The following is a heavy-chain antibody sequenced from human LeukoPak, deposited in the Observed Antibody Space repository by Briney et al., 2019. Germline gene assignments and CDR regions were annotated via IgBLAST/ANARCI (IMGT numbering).Heavy chain of an antibody. J-gene: IGHJ5*02. V-gene: IGHV4-34*01. CDR1: GGSFSGYY. D-gene: IGHD3-22*01. Sequence: PSETLSLTCAVYGGSFSGYYWSWIRQPPGKGLEWIGEINHSGSTNYNPSLKSRVTISVDTSKNQFSLKLSPVTAADTAVYYCARGKKIVVGPRWSDPWGQGTLVTVSS. CDR2: INHSGST. CDR3: ARGKKIVVGPRWSDP.